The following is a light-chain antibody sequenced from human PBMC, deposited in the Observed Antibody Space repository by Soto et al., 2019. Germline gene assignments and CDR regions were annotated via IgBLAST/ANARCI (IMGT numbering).Light chain of an antibody. J-gene: IGKJ3*01. CDR3: QQYKNWPGT. CDR1: QSVSSS. CDR2: DVS. Sequence: EIVMTQSPATLSVSPGERTTLSCRASQSVSSSLAWYQQKPGQAPRLLMYDVSTRASRIPARFSGSGSGTEFTLPFSSLQSEDFAVYYCQQYKNWPGTFGPGTKVNIK. V-gene: IGKV3-15*01.